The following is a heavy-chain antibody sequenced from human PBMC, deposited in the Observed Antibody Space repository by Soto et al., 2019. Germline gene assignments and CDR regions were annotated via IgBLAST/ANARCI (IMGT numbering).Heavy chain of an antibody. V-gene: IGHV4-59*01. CDR3: ARGTLTSYFYY. CDR2: FYYSGST. CDR1: GGSISSYY. J-gene: IGHJ4*02. Sequence: QVQLQESGPGLVKPSETLSLTCTVSGGSISSYYWSWIRQPPGKGLERIGYFYYSGSTNYNPSLKSRVTISVDTSKNQFSLKLSSVTAADTAVYYCARGTLTSYFYYWGQGTLGTVSS.